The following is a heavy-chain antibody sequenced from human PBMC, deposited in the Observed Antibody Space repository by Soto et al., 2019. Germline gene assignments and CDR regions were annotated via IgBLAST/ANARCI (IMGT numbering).Heavy chain of an antibody. D-gene: IGHD3-9*01. CDR3: ARGLVIRPYYYQAMDV. V-gene: IGHV4-30-4*01. Sequence: QVQLQESGPGLVKPSQTLSLTGTVSGDSISSGDYFWSWIRQSPGKGLEWIGYISSIGSTYYNPSLKSRVSVSRDTSKNQFSLKLSSVTTTDTAVYYCARGLVIRPYYYQAMDVW. CDR2: ISSIGST. J-gene: IGHJ6*01. CDR1: GDSISSGDYF.